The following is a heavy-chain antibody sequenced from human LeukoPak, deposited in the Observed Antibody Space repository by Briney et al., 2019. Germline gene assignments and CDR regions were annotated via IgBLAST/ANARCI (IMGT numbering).Heavy chain of an antibody. V-gene: IGHV1-2*04. J-gene: IGHJ4*02. CDR3: ARVGRAFTARSSFFDY. D-gene: IGHD3-3*02. CDR2: INANSGGT. CDR1: GYTFSGYY. Sequence: ASVKVSCKASGYTFSGYYMHWVRQAPGQGLEWMGWINANSGGTNYAQKFQGWVTMTRDTSISTAYMELIRLRSADTALYYCARVGRAFTARSSFFDYWGQGTLVTVSS.